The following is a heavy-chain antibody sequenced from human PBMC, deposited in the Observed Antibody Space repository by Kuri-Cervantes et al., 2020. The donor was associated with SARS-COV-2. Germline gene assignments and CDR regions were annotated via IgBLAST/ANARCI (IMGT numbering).Heavy chain of an antibody. CDR3: ARDLLNYYDSSGYGY. D-gene: IGHD3-22*01. J-gene: IGHJ4*02. CDR1: GFTFSDYY. CDR2: ISSSGSTI. V-gene: IGHV3-11*01. Sequence: GESLRLSCAASGFTFSDYYMSWIRQAPGKGLEWVSYISSSGSTIYYADSVKGRFTISRDNAKNSLYLQMNSLRAEDTAVYYCARDLLNYYDSSGYGYWGQGTLVTVSS.